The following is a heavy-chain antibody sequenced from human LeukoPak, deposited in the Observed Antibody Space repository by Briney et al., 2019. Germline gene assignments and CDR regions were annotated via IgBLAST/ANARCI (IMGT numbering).Heavy chain of an antibody. J-gene: IGHJ1*01. CDR1: GFTFSSYW. Sequence: GGSLRLSCAASGFTFSSYWMSWVRQAPGQGLEWVANIKQDGSEKYYVDSVKGRFTISRDNAKNSLYLQMNGLRAEDTAVYYCARDLTVYYYDSSGLEHWGQGTLVTVSS. CDR3: ARDLTVYYYDSSGLEH. CDR2: IKQDGSEK. D-gene: IGHD3-22*01. V-gene: IGHV3-7*04.